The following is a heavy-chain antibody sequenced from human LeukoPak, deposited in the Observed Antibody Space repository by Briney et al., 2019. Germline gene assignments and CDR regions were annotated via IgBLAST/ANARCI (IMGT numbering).Heavy chain of an antibody. D-gene: IGHD3-10*01. V-gene: IGHV3-23*01. Sequence: GGSLRLSCATSGFSFSSYAMSWVRQAPGKGLEWVSVISADSATTFYADSVKGRFTISRDNAKNTVFLQMSSLRAEDTALYYCARKSASGNYPLDYWGQGTLVTVSS. J-gene: IGHJ4*02. CDR2: ISADSATT. CDR3: ARKSASGNYPLDY. CDR1: GFSFSSYA.